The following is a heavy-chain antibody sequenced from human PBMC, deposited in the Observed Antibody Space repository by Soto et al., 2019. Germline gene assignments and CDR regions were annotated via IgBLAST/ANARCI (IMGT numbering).Heavy chain of an antibody. Sequence: SQTLSLTCAISGDSVSSNSAAWNWIRKSPSRGLEWLGRTYYRSKWYNDYAVSVKSRITINPDTSKNQFSLQLNSVTPEDTAVYYCARSKDIVVVPAAGLNYYYYYYMDVWGKGTTVTVSS. CDR1: GDSVSSNSAA. CDR3: ARSKDIVVVPAAGLNYYYYYYMDV. V-gene: IGHV6-1*01. J-gene: IGHJ6*03. D-gene: IGHD2-2*01. CDR2: TYYRSKWYN.